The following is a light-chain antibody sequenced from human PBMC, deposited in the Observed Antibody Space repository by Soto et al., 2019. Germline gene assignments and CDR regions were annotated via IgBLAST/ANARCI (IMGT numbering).Light chain of an antibody. CDR3: CSYGGIMNVI. J-gene: IGLJ2*01. V-gene: IGLV2-23*02. CDR2: EVS. Sequence: QSALTQPASVSGSPGQSITFSCIGTSSDVGTYNLVSWYQQHPGKAPKLIIYEVSKRPPGVSSRFSGSKSGNLASLTISGLQAEDEADYYCCSYGGIMNVIFGGGTQLTVL. CDR1: SSDVGTYNL.